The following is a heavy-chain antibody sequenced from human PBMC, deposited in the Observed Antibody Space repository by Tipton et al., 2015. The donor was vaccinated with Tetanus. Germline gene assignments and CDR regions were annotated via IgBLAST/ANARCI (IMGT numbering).Heavy chain of an antibody. CDR2: IDPNSGGT. V-gene: IGHV1-2*02. CDR1: GYTFTGYY. CDR3: ARDRGDYIYYGMDV. D-gene: IGHD3-22*01. J-gene: IGHJ6*02. Sequence: QVQLVQSGAEVKKPGASVEVSCKASGYTFTGYYMYWVRQAPGQGLEWMGWIDPNSGGTVYAQKFQGRVTMTRDTSISTAYMELRSLRSDDTAVYYCARDRGDYIYYGMDVWGPGTTVTVS.